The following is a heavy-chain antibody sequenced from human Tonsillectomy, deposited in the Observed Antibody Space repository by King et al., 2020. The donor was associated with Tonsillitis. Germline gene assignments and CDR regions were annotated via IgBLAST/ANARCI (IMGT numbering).Heavy chain of an antibody. J-gene: IGHJ4*02. V-gene: IGHV4-61*02. CDR3: ARTTKGVINCDY. CDR2: IYTSGST. CDR1: GGSISSGSYY. D-gene: IGHD2-8*01. Sequence: QLQESGPGLVKPSQTLSLTCTVSGGSISSGSYYWSWIRQPAGKGLEWIGRIYTSGSTHSNPSLKRRVTMSVDTSKNQFSLKLSSVTAADTAVYYCARTTKGVINCDYWGQGTLVTVSS.